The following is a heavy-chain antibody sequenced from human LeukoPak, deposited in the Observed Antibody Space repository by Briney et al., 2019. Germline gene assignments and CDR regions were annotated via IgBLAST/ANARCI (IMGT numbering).Heavy chain of an antibody. CDR1: GGSINYYY. J-gene: IGHJ5*02. V-gene: IGHV4-59*01. CDR3: ARVGRYCSGGSCYGENWFDP. CDR2: IHSSGNT. D-gene: IGHD2-15*01. Sequence: SETLSLTCTVSGGSINYYYWNWIRQPPGKGLEWIGYIHSSGNTRYNPSLRSRVTMSVETSKNQFSLRLTFVTPADTAVYYCARVGRYCSGGSCYGENWFDPWGQGTLVTVSS.